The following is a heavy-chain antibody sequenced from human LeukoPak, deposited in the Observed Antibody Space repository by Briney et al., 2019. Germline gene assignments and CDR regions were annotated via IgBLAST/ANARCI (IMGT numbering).Heavy chain of an antibody. D-gene: IGHD3-22*01. CDR2: IYYSGRT. Sequence: PSETLSLTCTVSGGSISSSSYYWGWIRQPPGKGLEWIGNIYYSGRTYYNPSLKSRVTISVDTSKNQFSLKLSSVTATDTAVYYCARGGSMIVVVIHDWYFDLWGRGTLVTVSS. CDR3: ARGGSMIVVVIHDWYFDL. CDR1: GGSISSSSYY. V-gene: IGHV4-39*01. J-gene: IGHJ2*01.